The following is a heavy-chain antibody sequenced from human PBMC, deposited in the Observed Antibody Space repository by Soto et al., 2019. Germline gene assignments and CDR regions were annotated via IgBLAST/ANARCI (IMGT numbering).Heavy chain of an antibody. CDR1: GFSLSTNAVG. J-gene: IGHJ4*02. V-gene: IGHV2-5*02. CDR3: AHGSGWLCDD. Sequence: QITLKESGPTLLKPTETLTLTCTFSGFSLSTNAVGVGWIRQPPGKALEWLAFIYWDDDKHYSPSLKSRLTITKDTSKSQVVLTMTNMVPVDTATYCCAHGSGWLCDDGGQGTLVTVSS. D-gene: IGHD6-19*01. CDR2: IYWDDDK.